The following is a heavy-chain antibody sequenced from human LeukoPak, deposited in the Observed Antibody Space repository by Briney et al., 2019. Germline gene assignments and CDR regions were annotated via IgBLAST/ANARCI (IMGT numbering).Heavy chain of an antibody. Sequence: PGGSLRLSCAASGFTFSSYSMNWVRQAPGKGLEWVSSISSSSSYIYYADSVKGRFTISRDNAKNSLYLQMNSLRAEDTAVYYCARDPGDSSGFIAFDIWGQGTMVTVSS. CDR3: ARDPGDSSGFIAFDI. J-gene: IGHJ3*02. V-gene: IGHV3-21*01. CDR2: ISSSSSYI. CDR1: GFTFSSYS. D-gene: IGHD3-22*01.